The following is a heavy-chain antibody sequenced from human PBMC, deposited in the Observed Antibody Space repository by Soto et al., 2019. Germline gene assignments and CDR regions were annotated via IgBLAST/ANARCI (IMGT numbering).Heavy chain of an antibody. Sequence: QVPLVQSGAEVKKPGASVKVSCKASGYTFTAYTVHWVRQAPGQRLEWMGWINSGNGNTKYSQKFQGRVTITRDTSASTAYRELSSLRSEDTAVYYCARSTYYDFWSGYLDNWFDPWGQGTLVTVSS. D-gene: IGHD3-3*01. CDR3: ARSTYYDFWSGYLDNWFDP. CDR2: INSGNGNT. CDR1: GYTFTAYT. V-gene: IGHV1-3*01. J-gene: IGHJ5*02.